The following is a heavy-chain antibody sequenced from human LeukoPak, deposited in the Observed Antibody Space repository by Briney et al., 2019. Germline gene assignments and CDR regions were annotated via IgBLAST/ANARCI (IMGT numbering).Heavy chain of an antibody. V-gene: IGHV4-34*01. CDR3: ARGSRDGYNAYTH. CDR1: GGSFSGYY. CDR2: INHSGST. J-gene: IGHJ4*02. Sequence: SETLSLTCAVYGGSFSGYYWSWTRQPPGKGLEWIGEINHSGSTNYNPSLKSRVTISVDTSKNQFSLKLSSVTAADTAVYYCARGSRDGYNAYTHWGQGTLVTVSS. D-gene: IGHD5-24*01.